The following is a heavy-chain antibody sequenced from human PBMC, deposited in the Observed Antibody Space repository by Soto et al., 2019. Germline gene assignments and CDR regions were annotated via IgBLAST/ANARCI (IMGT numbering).Heavy chain of an antibody. CDR1: GFTFSSYG. CDR3: AREDRHYGDRGYFDY. J-gene: IGHJ4*02. V-gene: IGHV3-33*01. Sequence: VQLVESGGGVVQPGRSLRLSCAASGFTFSSYGMHWVRQAPGKGLEWVAVIWYDGSNKYYADSVKGRFTISRDNSKNTLYLQMNSLRAEDTAVYYCAREDRHYGDRGYFDYWGQGTLVTVSS. D-gene: IGHD4-17*01. CDR2: IWYDGSNK.